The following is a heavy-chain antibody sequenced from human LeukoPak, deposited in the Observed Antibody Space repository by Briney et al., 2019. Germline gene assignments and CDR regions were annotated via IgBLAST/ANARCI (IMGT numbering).Heavy chain of an antibody. Sequence: ASVKVSCKASGYTFTSYYMHWVRQAPGQGLEWMGIINPSGGSTSYAQKFQGRVTMTRDTSTSTVYMELSSLRSEDTAVYYCARDGLLCSGGSCRAPNWFDPWGQGTLVTVSS. CDR1: GYTFTSYY. CDR3: ARDGLLCSGGSCRAPNWFDP. V-gene: IGHV1-46*01. D-gene: IGHD2-15*01. J-gene: IGHJ5*02. CDR2: INPSGGST.